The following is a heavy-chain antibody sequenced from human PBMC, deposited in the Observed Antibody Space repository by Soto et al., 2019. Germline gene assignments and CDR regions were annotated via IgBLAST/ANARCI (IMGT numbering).Heavy chain of an antibody. D-gene: IGHD3-9*01. CDR2: IIPIFGTA. V-gene: IGHV1-69*01. Sequence: QVQLVQSGAEVKKPGSSVKVSCQASGGTFSSYAITWVRQAPGQGLEWMGGIIPIFGTANYAQKFQGRVTITADESTSTAYMELSRLGAEDTAVYYCAEAYYEILNTHGQKANDSYYYYCMDVWCQGTTVTLSS. J-gene: IGHJ6*02. CDR1: GGTFSSYA. CDR3: AEAYYEILNTHGQKANDSYYYYCMDV.